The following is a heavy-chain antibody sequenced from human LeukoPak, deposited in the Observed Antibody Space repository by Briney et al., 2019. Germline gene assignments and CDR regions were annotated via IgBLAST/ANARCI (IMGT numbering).Heavy chain of an antibody. Sequence: GASVKVSCKASGYTFTSYGISWVRQAPGQGLEWMGWIGGYNGNTNYAQKLQGRVTMTTDTSTSTAYMELRSLRSDATAVYYCARDLSQNSSSWGGYWGQGTLVTVSS. D-gene: IGHD6-13*01. J-gene: IGHJ4*02. CDR3: ARDLSQNSSSWGGY. CDR1: GYTFTSYG. V-gene: IGHV1-18*04. CDR2: IGGYNGNT.